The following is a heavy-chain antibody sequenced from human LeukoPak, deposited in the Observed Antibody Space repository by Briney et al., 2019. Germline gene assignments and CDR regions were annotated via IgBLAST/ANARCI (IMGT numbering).Heavy chain of an antibody. D-gene: IGHD3-22*01. CDR3: ARRSPITSGYRHFDY. CDR2: IYPGDSDT. Sequence: GESLKISCKGSGCSFTSYWIGWVRQMPGKGLEWMGIIYPGDSDTRYSPSFQGQVTISADKSISTAYLQWSSLKASDTAMYYCARRSPITSGYRHFDYWGQGTLVTVSS. CDR1: GCSFTSYW. V-gene: IGHV5-51*01. J-gene: IGHJ4*02.